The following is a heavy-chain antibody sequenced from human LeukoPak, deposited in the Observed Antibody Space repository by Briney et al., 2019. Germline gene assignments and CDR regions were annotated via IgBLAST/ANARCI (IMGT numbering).Heavy chain of an antibody. CDR1: GYTLTELS. Sequence: GASVKVSCKVSGYTLTELSMHWVRQAPGKGLEWMGGFDPEDGETIYAQKFQGRVTMTEDTSTDTAYMELSSLRSEDTAVYYCAKEFSRVWSYRYFDLWGRGTLVAVSS. D-gene: IGHD2-15*01. CDR3: AKEFSRVWSYRYFDL. V-gene: IGHV1-24*01. J-gene: IGHJ2*01. CDR2: FDPEDGET.